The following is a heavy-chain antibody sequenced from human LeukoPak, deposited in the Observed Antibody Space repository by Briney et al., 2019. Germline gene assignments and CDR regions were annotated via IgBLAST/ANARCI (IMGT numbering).Heavy chain of an antibody. CDR3: TKAHRALDSTSHYLYFDL. Sequence: PGGSLLLSCAASGFTFSSFAMTGVRPAPGKGLEGVSTIGGSGGATYYADSVKGRFTISRDGSMNTVYLQMHSLRAEDTAVYHCTKAHRALDSTSHYLYFDLWGRGTLLTVSS. J-gene: IGHJ4*02. CDR2: IGGSGGAT. CDR1: GFTFSSFA. D-gene: IGHD6-13*01. V-gene: IGHV3-23*01.